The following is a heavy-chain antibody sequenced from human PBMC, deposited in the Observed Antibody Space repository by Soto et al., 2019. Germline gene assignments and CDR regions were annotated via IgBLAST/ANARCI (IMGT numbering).Heavy chain of an antibody. V-gene: IGHV4-31*03. Sequence: SETLSLTCTVSGGSISSGGYYWSWIRQHPGKGLEWIGYIYYSGSTCYNPSLKSRVTISVDTSKNQFSLKLSSVTAADTAVYYCAREIPFHYYGMDVWGQGTTVTVSS. CDR1: GGSISSGGYY. D-gene: IGHD2-2*01. CDR3: AREIPFHYYGMDV. CDR2: IYYSGST. J-gene: IGHJ6*02.